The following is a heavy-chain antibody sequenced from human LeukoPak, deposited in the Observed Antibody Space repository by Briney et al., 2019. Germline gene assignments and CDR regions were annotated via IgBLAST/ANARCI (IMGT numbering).Heavy chain of an antibody. D-gene: IGHD4-17*01. CDR3: AKVGDYGDYALDY. Sequence: PGGSLRLSCAASGFXFSSYGIHWVRQAPGKGLEWLAVISYDGSYKYYADSVKGRFTISRDNSKNTLYLQMNSLRAEDTAVYYCAKVGDYGDYALDYWGQGTLVTVSS. V-gene: IGHV3-30*18. J-gene: IGHJ4*02. CDR2: ISYDGSYK. CDR1: GFXFSSYG.